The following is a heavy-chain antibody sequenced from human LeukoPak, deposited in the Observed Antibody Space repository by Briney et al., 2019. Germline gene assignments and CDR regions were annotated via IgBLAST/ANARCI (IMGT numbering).Heavy chain of an antibody. V-gene: IGHV4-4*02. Sequence: SETLSLTCAVSGGSISSSNWWSWVRQPPGKGLEWIGEIYHSGSTNYNPSLKSRVTISVDTSKNQFSLKLSSVTAADTAVYYCARRRKYSGYDSSWGQGTLITVSS. CDR3: ARRRKYSGYDSS. CDR2: IYHSGST. J-gene: IGHJ5*02. CDR1: GGSISSSNW. D-gene: IGHD5-12*01.